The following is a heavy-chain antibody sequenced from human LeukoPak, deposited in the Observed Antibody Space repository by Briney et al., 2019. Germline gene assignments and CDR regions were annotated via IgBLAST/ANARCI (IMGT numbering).Heavy chain of an antibody. CDR2: IIPIFGIA. J-gene: IGHJ5*02. D-gene: IGHD2-2*01. Sequence: PVKVSCKPSGATFSTYAISWVRQAPGHGLEWMGRIIPIFGIANYAQKFQGRVTITADKSTSTAYMELSSLRSEDTAVYYCARAKVYCSSTSCPQHWFDPWGQGTLVTVSS. CDR3: ARAKVYCSSTSCPQHWFDP. V-gene: IGHV1-69*04. CDR1: GATFSTYA.